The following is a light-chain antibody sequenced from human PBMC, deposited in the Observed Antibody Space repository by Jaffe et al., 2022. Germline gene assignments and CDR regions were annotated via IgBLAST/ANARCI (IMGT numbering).Light chain of an antibody. CDR3: SSYAGSSNVI. CDR1: SSDVGGYRY. Sequence: QSALTQPPSASGSPGQSVTMSCAGTSSDVGGYRYVSWYQQHPGRAPKLIIYEAAKRPSGVPDRFSGSKSGNTASLTVSGLQAEDEADYYCSSYAGSSNVIFGGGTKLTVL. V-gene: IGLV2-8*01. CDR2: EAA. J-gene: IGLJ2*01.